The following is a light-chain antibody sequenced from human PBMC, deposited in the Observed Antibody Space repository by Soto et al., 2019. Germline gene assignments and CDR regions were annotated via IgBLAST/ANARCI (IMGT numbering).Light chain of an antibody. J-gene: IGLJ1*01. CDR1: SSDVGGYSY. CDR3: CSYTGSYSYV. V-gene: IGLV2-11*01. Sequence: QAALTQPQSVSRSPGQSVTISCTGTSSDVGGYSYVSWYQQHPGKAPQLIIYDVTERPSGVPDRFSGSKSGNTASLTISGLQAEDEADYYCCSYTGSYSYVFGIGTKVTVL. CDR2: DVT.